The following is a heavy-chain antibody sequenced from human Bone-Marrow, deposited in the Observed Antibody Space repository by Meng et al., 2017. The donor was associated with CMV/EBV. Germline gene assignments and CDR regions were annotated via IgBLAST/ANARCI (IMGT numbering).Heavy chain of an antibody. D-gene: IGHD6-19*01. V-gene: IGHV1-46*01. CDR3: ARVSHSSSGWRGPFDY. CDR2: VNPSGGTT. J-gene: IGHJ4*02. Sequence: ASVKVSCKASGYTFTSYYMHWVRQAPGQGLEWMGIVNPSGGTTSYAQKFQGRVTMTRDTSISTAYMELSRLRSDDTAVYYCARVSHSSSGWRGPFDYWGQGTLVTVSS. CDR1: GYTFTSYY.